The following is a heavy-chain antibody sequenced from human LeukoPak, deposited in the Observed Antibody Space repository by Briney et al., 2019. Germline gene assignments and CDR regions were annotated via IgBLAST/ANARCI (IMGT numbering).Heavy chain of an antibody. CDR1: GFTFSSYW. V-gene: IGHV3-7*01. Sequence: GGSLRLSCAVSGFTFSSYWMSWVRQAPGKGLEWVANIKQDGSEKYYVDSVKGRFTISRDNAKNSLYLQMNSLRAEDTAVYYCAELGITMIGGVWGKGTTVTISS. J-gene: IGHJ6*04. D-gene: IGHD3-10*02. CDR2: IKQDGSEK. CDR3: AELGITMIGGV.